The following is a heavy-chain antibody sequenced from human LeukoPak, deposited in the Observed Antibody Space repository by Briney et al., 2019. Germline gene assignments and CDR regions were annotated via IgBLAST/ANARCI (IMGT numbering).Heavy chain of an antibody. D-gene: IGHD2-2*01. CDR3: ATPYCSSISCLVVFNM. Sequence: PSQTLSLTCNVSGVSVSDGRYYWTWIRQHPGKGLEWIGYKYYSGSAKFNPSLKSRLTISIDTSKNQFSLQLSSVTAADTATYYCATPYCSSISCLVVFNMWGQGTRVTVSS. CDR2: KYYSGSA. J-gene: IGHJ3*02. CDR1: GVSVSDGRYY. V-gene: IGHV4-31*03.